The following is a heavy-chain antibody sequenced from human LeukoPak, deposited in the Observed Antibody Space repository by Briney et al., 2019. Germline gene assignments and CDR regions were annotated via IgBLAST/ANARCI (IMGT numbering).Heavy chain of an antibody. Sequence: GASVKVSCKASGYTFTSYYMHWVRQAPGQGLEWMGIINPSGGSTSYAQKFQGRVTMTRNTSISTAYMELSSLRSEDTAVYYCARGPKFSDTYYDYVWGSYRLYYFDYWGQGTLVTVSS. D-gene: IGHD3-16*02. CDR1: GYTFTSYY. V-gene: IGHV1-46*01. CDR2: INPSGGST. J-gene: IGHJ4*02. CDR3: ARGPKFSDTYYDYVWGSYRLYYFDY.